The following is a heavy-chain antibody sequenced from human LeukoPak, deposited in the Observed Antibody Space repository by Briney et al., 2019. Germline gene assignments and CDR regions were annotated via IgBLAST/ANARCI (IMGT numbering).Heavy chain of an antibody. V-gene: IGHV1-69*04. CDR3: ARDVQQLYDY. D-gene: IGHD6-13*01. J-gene: IGHJ4*02. CDR1: GGTFSSYA. CDR2: IIPILGIA. Sequence: GASVKVSCKASGGTFSSYAISWVRQAPGQGLEWMRRIIPILGIANYAQKFQGRVTITADKSTSTAYMELSSLRSEDTAVYYCARDVQQLYDYWGQGTLVTVSS.